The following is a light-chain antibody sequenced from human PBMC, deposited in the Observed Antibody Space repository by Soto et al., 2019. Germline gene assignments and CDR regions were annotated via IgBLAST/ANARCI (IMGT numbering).Light chain of an antibody. CDR3: CSFGGSGYV. CDR1: TRDVGI. J-gene: IGLJ1*01. CDR2: EVT. Sequence: QSVLTQPASVSGSPGQSITISCSGTTRDVGIVSWYQHHPGKAPKLMIHEVTKRPSGVSDRFSGSKSGNSASLTISGLQVEDEADYFCCSFGGSGYVFGTGTKVTVL. V-gene: IGLV2-23*02.